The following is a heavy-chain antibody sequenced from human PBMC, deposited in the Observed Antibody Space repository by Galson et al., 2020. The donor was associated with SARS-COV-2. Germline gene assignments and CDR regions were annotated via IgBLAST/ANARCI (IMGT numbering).Heavy chain of an antibody. J-gene: IGHJ4*02. V-gene: IGHV4-38-2*02. CDR1: GYSISSGSF. Sequence: SQTLSLTCTVSGYSISSGSFWAWIRQTPGEGLEWMGSIYHSVTTFYNPSLQSRLTISVDTSENQFSLKLDSVTAADTAVYYCTTYSLMVISPTPLRADYWGQGTLVTVPS. D-gene: IGHD2-8*01. CDR2: IYHSVTT. CDR3: TTYSLMVISPTPLRADY.